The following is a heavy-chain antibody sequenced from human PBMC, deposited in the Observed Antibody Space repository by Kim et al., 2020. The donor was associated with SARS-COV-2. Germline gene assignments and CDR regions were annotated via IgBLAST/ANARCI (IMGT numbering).Heavy chain of an antibody. D-gene: IGHD6-13*01. CDR2: ISGSGYNT. CDR1: GFTFSSYA. V-gene: IGHV3-23*01. J-gene: IGHJ4*02. CDR3: AKDRAAAAGTGQLDY. Sequence: GGSLRLSCAASGFTFSSYAMNWVRQAPGKGLEWVSAISGSGYNTYYADSVRGRFTISRDSSQNTVFLQVTSLRDDDTAVYYCAKDRAAAAGTGQLDYWGQETLVTVSS.